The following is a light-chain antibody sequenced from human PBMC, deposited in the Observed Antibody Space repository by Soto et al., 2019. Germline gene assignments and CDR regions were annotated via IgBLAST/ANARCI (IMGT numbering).Light chain of an antibody. V-gene: IGLV2-14*03. J-gene: IGLJ2*01. CDR1: SSDVGGYNY. CDR3: SSYTNSSTPVV. Sequence: HSALTQPASVSGSPGQSITISCTGTSSDVGGYNYVSWYRHHPGKAPKFMIYDVSNRPSGVSNRFSGSKSGNTAYLTISGLQAEDEAHYYCSSYTNSSTPVVFGGGTKLTVL. CDR2: DVS.